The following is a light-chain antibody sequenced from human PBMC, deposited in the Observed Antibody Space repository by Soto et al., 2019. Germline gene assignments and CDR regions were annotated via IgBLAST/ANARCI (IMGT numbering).Light chain of an antibody. J-gene: IGKJ2*01. Sequence: EIVLTQSPATLSLSPGERATLSCRASQIVSSYLAWYQQKPGQAPRLLIYGASNKATDIPARFSASGSETDFTLINSSLEPEDFAVYYCEHRGKLPRKFGQGTTLEI. CDR2: GAS. V-gene: IGKV3-11*01. CDR1: QIVSSY. CDR3: EHRGKLPRK.